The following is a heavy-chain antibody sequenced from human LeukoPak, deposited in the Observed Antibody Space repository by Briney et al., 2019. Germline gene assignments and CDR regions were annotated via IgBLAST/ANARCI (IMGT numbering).Heavy chain of an antibody. CDR3: AKGLDIVVVPAALDY. CDR1: GFTFSTLW. V-gene: IGHV3-23*01. Sequence: GGSLRLSCAASGFTFSTLWMSWVRQAPGKGLEWVSAISGSGGSTYYADSVKGRFTISRDNAKNSLYLQMNSLRAEDMALYYCAKGLDIVVVPAALDYWGQGTLVTVSS. J-gene: IGHJ4*02. D-gene: IGHD2-2*01. CDR2: ISGSGGST.